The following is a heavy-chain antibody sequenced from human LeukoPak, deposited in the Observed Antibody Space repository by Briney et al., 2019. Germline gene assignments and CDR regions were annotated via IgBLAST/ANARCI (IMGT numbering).Heavy chain of an antibody. CDR2: ISYDGSNK. Sequence: PGGSLRLSCTVSGFTFSSYAMYWVRQAPGKGLEWVAVISYDGSNKYADSVKGRFTISRDNSKNTLYLQMNSLREEDTAVYYCARRGDSSGYPPDYWGQGPLLTVSS. D-gene: IGHD3-22*01. J-gene: IGHJ4*02. CDR3: ARRGDSSGYPPDY. CDR1: GFTFSSYA. V-gene: IGHV3-30-3*01.